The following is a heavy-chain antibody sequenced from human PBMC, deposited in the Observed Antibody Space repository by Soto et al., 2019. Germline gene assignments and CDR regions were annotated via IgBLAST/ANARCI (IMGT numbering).Heavy chain of an antibody. Sequence: ASVKVSCKASGYTFTSYDIKWVRQATGQGLEWMGWMNPNSGNTGYAQKFQGRVTMTRNTSISTAYMELSSLRSEDTAVYYCARGGFGYCSSTSCLYYYYYYMDVWGKGTTVTVSS. CDR1: GYTFTSYD. J-gene: IGHJ6*03. CDR3: ARGGFGYCSSTSCLYYYYYYMDV. CDR2: MNPNSGNT. V-gene: IGHV1-8*01. D-gene: IGHD2-2*03.